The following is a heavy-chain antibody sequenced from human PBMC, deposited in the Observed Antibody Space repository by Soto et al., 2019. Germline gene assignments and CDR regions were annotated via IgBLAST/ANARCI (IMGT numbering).Heavy chain of an antibody. Sequence: SVKVSCKXSGGTFSSYAISWVRQAPGQGLEWMGGIIPIFGTANYAQKFQGRVTITADESTSTAYMELSSLRSEDTAVYYCARFEYYYDSSGYRRYYGMDVWGQGTTVTVSS. D-gene: IGHD3-22*01. CDR2: IIPIFGTA. CDR1: GGTFSSYA. J-gene: IGHJ6*02. CDR3: ARFEYYYDSSGYRRYYGMDV. V-gene: IGHV1-69*13.